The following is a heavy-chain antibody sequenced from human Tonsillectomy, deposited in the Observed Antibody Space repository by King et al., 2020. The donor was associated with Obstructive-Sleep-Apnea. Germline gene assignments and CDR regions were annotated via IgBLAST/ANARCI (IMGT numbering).Heavy chain of an antibody. J-gene: IGHJ6*02. V-gene: IGHV1-69*10. CDR2: IIPILDTT. CDR1: GGTLNIYA. CDR3: ARDHSFNGHNYHYYGLDV. D-gene: IGHD5-24*01. Sequence: QLVQSGAEVKKPGSSVKVSCKASGGTLNIYAMSWVRQAPGQGLEWMGGIIPILDTTKHAQMFQGRVTITADKSTSTAYIELSSLTSGDTAVYYCARDHSFNGHNYHYYGLDVWGQGTTVIVSS.